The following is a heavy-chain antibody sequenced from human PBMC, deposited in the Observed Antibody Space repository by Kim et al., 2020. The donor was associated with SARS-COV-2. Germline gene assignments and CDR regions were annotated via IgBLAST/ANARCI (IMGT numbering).Heavy chain of an antibody. D-gene: IGHD3-10*01. CDR3: AKDRGYYGSGSYYFDY. V-gene: IGHV3-9*01. Sequence: SVKGRFTSSRDNAKNSLYLQMNSLRAEDTALYYCAKDRGYYGSGSYYFDYWGQGTLVTVSS. J-gene: IGHJ4*02.